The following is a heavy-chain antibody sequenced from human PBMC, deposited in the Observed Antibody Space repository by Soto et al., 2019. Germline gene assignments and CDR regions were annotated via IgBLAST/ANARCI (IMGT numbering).Heavy chain of an antibody. CDR2: IYWDDDK. CDR3: AHSALPMITFGGVGVTGYDY. Sequence: QITLKESGPTLVKPTQTLTLTCTFSGFSLSTSGVGVGWIRQPPGKALEWLALIYWDDDKRYSPSLKSRLTITKDTSKNQVVLTMTNMDPVDTATYYSAHSALPMITFGGVGVTGYDYWGQGTLVTVSS. J-gene: IGHJ4*02. CDR1: GFSLSTSGVG. D-gene: IGHD3-16*01. V-gene: IGHV2-5*02.